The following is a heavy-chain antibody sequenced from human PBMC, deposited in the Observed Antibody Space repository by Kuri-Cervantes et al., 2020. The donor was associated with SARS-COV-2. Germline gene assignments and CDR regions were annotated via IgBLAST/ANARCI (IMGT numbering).Heavy chain of an antibody. CDR1: GFTFSGFA. CDR2: IRSKANSYAT. J-gene: IGHJ4*02. CDR3: TRPTSCSSTSCYKDY. V-gene: IGHV3-73*01. Sequence: GESLKISCAASGFTFSGFAMHWVRQASGKGLEWVGRIRSKANSYATAYAASGAGRFTISRDDSKNTAYRQMNSLKNEDTAVYYCTRPTSCSSTSCYKDYWGQGTLVTVSS. D-gene: IGHD2-2*02.